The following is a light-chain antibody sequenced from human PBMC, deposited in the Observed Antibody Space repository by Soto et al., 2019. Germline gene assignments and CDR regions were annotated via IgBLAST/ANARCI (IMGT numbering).Light chain of an antibody. CDR2: GNT. J-gene: IGLJ2*01. CDR1: SSNIGAGYD. CDR3: HSYDRSQSGHVE. V-gene: IGLV1-40*01. Sequence: QPVLTQPPSVSGAPGQRVTISCTGSSSNIGAGYDVHWYQQLPGTAPKLLIYGNTNRPSGVPDRFSGSKSGTSASLAITGLQPEDEADYYCHSYDRSQSGHVEFGGGTKVTVL.